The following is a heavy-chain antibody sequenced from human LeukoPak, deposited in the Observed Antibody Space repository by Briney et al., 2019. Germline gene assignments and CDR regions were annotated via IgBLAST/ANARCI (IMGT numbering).Heavy chain of an antibody. CDR2: ISRSGGST. Sequence: PGGSLRLSCAASGFTFSSYGMSWVRQAPGKGLEWVSSISRSGGSTHYADSVKGRFTISRDNAKNSLYLQMNSLRAEDTAVYYCARDYGGSSPFDYWGQGTLVTVSS. J-gene: IGHJ4*02. CDR1: GFTFSSYG. V-gene: IGHV3-23*01. D-gene: IGHD4-23*01. CDR3: ARDYGGSSPFDY.